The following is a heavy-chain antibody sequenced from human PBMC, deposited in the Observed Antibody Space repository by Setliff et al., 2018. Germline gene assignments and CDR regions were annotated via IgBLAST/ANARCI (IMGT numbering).Heavy chain of an antibody. J-gene: IGHJ5*02. CDR3: ARGRNVAARLLDT. CDR2: IDRTGGT. CDR1: GGSVTSDSW. V-gene: IGHV4-4*02. D-gene: IGHD6-6*01. Sequence: SETLSLTCAVSGGSVTSDSWWSWVRQSPGKGLEWIAEIDRTGGTNHNPSLKSRVFISLDKSKNEVSLTLSPVTAADTAVYYCARGRNVAARLLDTWGQGVLVTVSS.